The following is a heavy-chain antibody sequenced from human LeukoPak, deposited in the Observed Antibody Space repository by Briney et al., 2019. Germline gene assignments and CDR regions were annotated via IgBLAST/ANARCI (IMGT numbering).Heavy chain of an antibody. CDR3: ARANLHYDFWSGYPDV. J-gene: IGHJ6*04. CDR1: GGTFSSYA. V-gene: IGHV1-69*13. D-gene: IGHD3-3*01. Sequence: SVKVSCKASGGTFSSYAISWVRQAPGQGLEWMGGIIPIFGTANYAQKFQGRVTITADESTSTAYMELSSLRSEDTAVYYCARANLHYDFWSGYPDVWGKGTTVTVSS. CDR2: IIPIFGTA.